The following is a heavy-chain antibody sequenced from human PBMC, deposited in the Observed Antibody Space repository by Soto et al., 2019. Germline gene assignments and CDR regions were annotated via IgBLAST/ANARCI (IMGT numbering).Heavy chain of an antibody. J-gene: IGHJ4*02. V-gene: IGHV1-46*01. Sequence: ASVKVSCKASGYTFPSYYMHWVRQAPGQGLERKGKINPSGGATTYAQKFQGRVTMTRDTSTSTVYMELSSLRSEDTAVYYCARVGGYSYGGVDYWGQGTLVTVSS. CDR1: GYTFPSYY. D-gene: IGHD5-18*01. CDR2: INPSGGAT. CDR3: ARVGGYSYGGVDY.